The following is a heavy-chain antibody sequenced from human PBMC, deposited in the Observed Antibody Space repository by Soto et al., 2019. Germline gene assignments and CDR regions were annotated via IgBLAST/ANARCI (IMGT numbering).Heavy chain of an antibody. Sequence: QLQRQESGSGLVKPSQTLSLTCAVSGGSISSGGYSWSWIRQPPGKGLEWIGYIYHSGSTYYNPSLKSRVTISVDRSKNQFSLKLSSVTAADTAVYYCARVRIQLWHFDYWGQGTLVTVSS. CDR1: GGSISSGGYS. D-gene: IGHD5-18*01. CDR2: IYHSGST. CDR3: ARVRIQLWHFDY. V-gene: IGHV4-30-2*01. J-gene: IGHJ4*02.